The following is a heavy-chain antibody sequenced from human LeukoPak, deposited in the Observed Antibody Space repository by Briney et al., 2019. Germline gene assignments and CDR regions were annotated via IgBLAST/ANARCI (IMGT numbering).Heavy chain of an antibody. Sequence: GGSLRLSCAASGFTFSSYSMNWVRQAPGKGLEWVSSISSSSSYIYYADSVKGRFTISRDNAKNSLYLQMNSLRAEDTAVYYCARGARRDWYFDLWGRGTLVTVSS. CDR1: GFTFSSYS. CDR3: ARGARRDWYFDL. V-gene: IGHV3-21*01. J-gene: IGHJ2*01. CDR2: ISSSSSYI.